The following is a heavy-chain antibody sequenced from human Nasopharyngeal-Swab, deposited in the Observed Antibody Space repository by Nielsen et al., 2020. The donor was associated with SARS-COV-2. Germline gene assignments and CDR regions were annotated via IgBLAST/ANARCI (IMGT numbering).Heavy chain of an antibody. CDR1: GYTFTSYY. Sequence: ASVKVSCKASGYTFTSYYSHWVRQAPGQGLEWMGIINPTDGSTSYAQKFEGRVTMTRVTSTSTVYMELNSLRSEDTAVYYCARVLPFRITGTSGMDVWGQGTTVTVSS. CDR2: INPTDGST. D-gene: IGHD1-7*01. CDR3: ARVLPFRITGTSGMDV. J-gene: IGHJ6*02. V-gene: IGHV1-46*01.